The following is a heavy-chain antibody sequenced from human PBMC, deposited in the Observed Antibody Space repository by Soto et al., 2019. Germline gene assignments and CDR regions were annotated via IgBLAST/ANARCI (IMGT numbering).Heavy chain of an antibody. J-gene: IGHJ3*02. V-gene: IGHV1-69*04. CDR2: IIPILGIA. D-gene: IGHD2-8*02. Sequence: GASVKVSCKASGGTFSSYTISWVRQAPGQGLEWMGRIIPILGIANYAQKFQGRVTITADKSTSTAYMELSSLRSEDTAVYYCARELVRDAGAFDIWGQGIMVTVS. CDR1: GGTFSSYT. CDR3: ARELVRDAGAFDI.